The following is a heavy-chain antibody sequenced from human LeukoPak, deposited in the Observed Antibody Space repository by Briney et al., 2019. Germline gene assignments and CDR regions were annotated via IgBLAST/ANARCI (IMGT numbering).Heavy chain of an antibody. CDR2: INPNSGGT. CDR1: GYTFTGYY. CDR3: ARVMGYSGSSYYFDY. V-gene: IGHV1-2*02. Sequence: GSSVKVSCKASGYTFTGYYMHWLRQAPGQGLEWMGWINPNSGGTNYAQKFQGRVTMTRDTSISTAYMELSRLRSDDTAVYYCARVMGYSGSSYYFDYWGQGTLVTVSS. D-gene: IGHD1-26*01. J-gene: IGHJ4*02.